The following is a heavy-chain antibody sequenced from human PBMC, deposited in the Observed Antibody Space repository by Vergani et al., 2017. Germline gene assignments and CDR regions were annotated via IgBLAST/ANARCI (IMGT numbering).Heavy chain of an antibody. D-gene: IGHD3-22*01. CDR3: AKGPPDSSGYYYPDY. CDR1: GFTFDDYA. J-gene: IGHJ4*02. Sequence: EVQLVESGGGLVQPGRSLRLSCAASGFTFDDYAMHWARQAPGKGLEWVSGISWNSGSIGYADSVKGRFTISRDNAKNSLYLQMNSLRAEDTALYYCAKGPPDSSGYYYPDYWGQGTLVTVSS. CDR2: ISWNSGSI. V-gene: IGHV3-9*01.